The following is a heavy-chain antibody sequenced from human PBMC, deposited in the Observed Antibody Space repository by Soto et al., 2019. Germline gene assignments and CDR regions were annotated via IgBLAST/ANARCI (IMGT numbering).Heavy chain of an antibody. Sequence: PVGSLRLSCAASGFTFSSYGMHWVRQAPGNGLEWVAVIWYDGSNKYYADSVKGRFTISRDNSKNTLYLQMNSLRAEDTAVYYCARDNGLYYCYGMDVWGQGTTVTVS. J-gene: IGHJ6*02. CDR3: ARDNGLYYCYGMDV. CDR2: IWYDGSNK. V-gene: IGHV3-33*01. CDR1: GFTFSSYG.